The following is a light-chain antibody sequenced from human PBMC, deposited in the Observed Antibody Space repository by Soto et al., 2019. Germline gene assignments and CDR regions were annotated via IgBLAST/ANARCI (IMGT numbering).Light chain of an antibody. CDR3: QQYIYWMST. J-gene: IGKJ2*02. CDR1: QSVSSN. CDR2: GVS. V-gene: IGKV3-15*01. Sequence: EIVMTQSPATLSVSPGEGATLSCRASQSVSSNLAWYQQKPGQAPRLLIYGVSTRAAGVPARFSGSGSGTEFTLTISSLQSGDFAVYYCQQYIYWMSTFGQGTKLEIK.